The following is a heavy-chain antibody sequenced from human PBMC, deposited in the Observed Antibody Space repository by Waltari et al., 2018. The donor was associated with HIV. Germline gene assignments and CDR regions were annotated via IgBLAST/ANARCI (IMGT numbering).Heavy chain of an antibody. V-gene: IGHV4-39*01. CDR1: GDSISSSSNY. CDR3: VRRRNWHNYFDY. Sequence: QLQLQESGPGLVKPSETLSLTCRVSGDSISSSSNYWGWIRQPPGKGLEWIGSMDSTGSTFYNPSLESRVTISVDTSKNLFSLNLNSVTAADTAFYYCVRRRNWHNYFDYWGQGTLVTVSS. CDR2: MDSTGST. D-gene: IGHD1-1*01. J-gene: IGHJ4*02.